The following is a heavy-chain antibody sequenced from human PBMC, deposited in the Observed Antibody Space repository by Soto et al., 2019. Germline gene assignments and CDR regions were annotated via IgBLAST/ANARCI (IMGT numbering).Heavy chain of an antibody. J-gene: IGHJ5*02. D-gene: IGHD1-7*01. CDR3: STATTLGWFAP. V-gene: IGHV3-30-3*01. CDR2: ISHDGSSN. Sequence: QVRLVESAGGVVQPGGSLRLSCAASGFTFSSHGMHWVRQAPGKGLEWVAVISHDGSSNSYTDCVKGRFTISRDNSKNTLYLQTNSLRTDDTAVYYCSTATTLGWFAPWGQGTLVTVPS. CDR1: GFTFSSHG.